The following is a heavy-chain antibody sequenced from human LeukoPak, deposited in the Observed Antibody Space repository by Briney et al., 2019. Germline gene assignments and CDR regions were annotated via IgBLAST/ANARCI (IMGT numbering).Heavy chain of an antibody. J-gene: IGHJ6*03. CDR2: INSDGGST. Sequence: GGSLRLSCAASGFIFSRYTMYWVRQAPGKGLEYVSVINSDGGSTYYAKSVKGRFTISRDNSKNTLYLQMGSLRVEDMAVYYCARVRVYSGYDFYMDVWGKGTTVTVSS. CDR3: ARVRVYSGYDFYMDV. V-gene: IGHV3-64*01. D-gene: IGHD5-12*01. CDR1: GFIFSRYT.